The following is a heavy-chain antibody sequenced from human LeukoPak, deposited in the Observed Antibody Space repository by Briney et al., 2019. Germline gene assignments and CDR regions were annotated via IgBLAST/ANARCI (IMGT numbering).Heavy chain of an antibody. CDR3: ARRASAEYFEY. J-gene: IGHJ4*02. CDR1: GYSFTSYW. CDR2: IYPGDSDT. Sequence: KPGESLRISCKGSGYSFTSYWISWVRQMPGKGLEWMGIIYPGDSDTRYSPSFQGQVTISADKSINTAFLQWSSLKASDTAMYYCARRASAEYFEYWGQGTLVTVSS. V-gene: IGHV5-51*01. D-gene: IGHD1-14*01.